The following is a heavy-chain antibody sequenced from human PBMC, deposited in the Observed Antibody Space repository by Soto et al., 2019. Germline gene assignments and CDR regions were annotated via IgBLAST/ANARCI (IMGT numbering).Heavy chain of an antibody. CDR2: IYHSGDT. Sequence: PSETLSLTCAVSGGSISSGSYSWSWIRQPPGKGLEWIGYIYHSGDTYYNPSLKSRVTISLDRSKNQFSLNLTSVTAADTAVYYCARGGRKLHLWPPFDYCGQGIWVTVSS. D-gene: IGHD5-18*01. V-gene: IGHV4-30-2*01. J-gene: IGHJ4*02. CDR3: ARGGRKLHLWPPFDY. CDR1: GGSISSGSYS.